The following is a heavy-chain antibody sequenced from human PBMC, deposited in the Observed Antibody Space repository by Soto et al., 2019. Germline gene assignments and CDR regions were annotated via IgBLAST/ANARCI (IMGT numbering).Heavy chain of an antibody. J-gene: IGHJ4*02. CDR2: ISGSGGST. CDR3: AKVGRYSITMIVVVTDYFDY. D-gene: IGHD3-22*01. CDR1: GFTFSSYA. V-gene: IGHV3-23*01. Sequence: EVQLLESGGGLVQPGGSLRLSCAASGFTFSSYAMSWVRQAPGKGLEWVSAISGSGGSTYYADSVKGRFTISRDNSKNTLYLQMNSLRAEDTAVYYCAKVGRYSITMIVVVTDYFDYWGQGTLVTVSS.